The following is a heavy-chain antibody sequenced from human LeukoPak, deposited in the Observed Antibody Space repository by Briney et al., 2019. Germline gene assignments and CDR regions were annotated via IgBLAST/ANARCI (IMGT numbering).Heavy chain of an antibody. CDR1: GYTFTGYY. V-gene: IGHV1-2*02. D-gene: IGHD2-15*01. CDR2: INPNSGGT. Sequence: ASVKVSCKASGYTFTGYYMHWVRQAPGQGLEWMGWINPNSGGTNYAQKFQGTVTMTRDTSISTAYMELSRLRSDDTAVYYCARVARGISYCSGGSCYTNWFDPWGQGTLVTVSS. CDR3: ARVARGISYCSGGSCYTNWFDP. J-gene: IGHJ5*02.